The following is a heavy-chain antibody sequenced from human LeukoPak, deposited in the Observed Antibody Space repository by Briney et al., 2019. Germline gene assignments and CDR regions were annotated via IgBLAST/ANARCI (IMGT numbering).Heavy chain of an antibody. D-gene: IGHD2-2*01. CDR1: GGSFSGYY. CDR3: ARWGTYASTSNWFDP. V-gene: IGHV4-34*01. Sequence: SETLSLTCAVYGGSFSGYYWSWIRQPPGKGLEWIGEINHSGSTNYNPSLKSRVTISVDTSKNQFSLKLSSVTAADTAVYYCARWGTYASTSNWFDPWGQGTLVTVSS. CDR2: INHSGST. J-gene: IGHJ5*02.